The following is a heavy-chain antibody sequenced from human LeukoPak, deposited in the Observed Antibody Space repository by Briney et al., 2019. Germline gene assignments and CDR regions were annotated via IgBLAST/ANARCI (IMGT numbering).Heavy chain of an antibody. CDR1: GFTFSSYA. J-gene: IGHJ5*02. CDR3: ARDAGSSWYPNWFDP. Sequence: GGSLRLSCAASGFTFSSYAMHWVRQAPGKGLEWVAVISYDGSNKYYADSVKGRFTISRDNSKNTLYLQMNSLRAEDTAVYYCARDAGSSWYPNWFDPWGQGTLVTASS. D-gene: IGHD6-13*01. V-gene: IGHV3-30-3*01. CDR2: ISYDGSNK.